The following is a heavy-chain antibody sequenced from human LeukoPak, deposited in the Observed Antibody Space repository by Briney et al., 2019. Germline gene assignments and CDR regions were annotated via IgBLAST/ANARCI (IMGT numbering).Heavy chain of an antibody. CDR3: ARGGHYSYYYGSGSYYADYYYYYYMDV. D-gene: IGHD3-10*01. CDR1: GYTFTGYY. V-gene: IGHV1-2*02. J-gene: IGHJ6*03. Sequence: GASVKVSCKASGYTFTGYYMHWVRQAPGQGLEWMGWINPNSGGTNYAQKFQGRVTMTRDTSISTAYMELSRLRSDDTAVYYCARGGHYSYYYGSGSYYADYYYYYYMDVWGKGTTVTVSS. CDR2: INPNSGGT.